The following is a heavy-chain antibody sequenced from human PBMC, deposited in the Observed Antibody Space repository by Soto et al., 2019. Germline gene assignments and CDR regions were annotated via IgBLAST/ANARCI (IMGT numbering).Heavy chain of an antibody. D-gene: IGHD1-26*01. CDR2: LYYSGST. V-gene: IGHV4-39*01. CDR1: GGSISSSNYY. CDR3: ARVQWELLSYFDY. Sequence: SETLSLTCTVSGGSISSSNYYWAWIRQSPGKGLEWVATLYYSGSTYSNPSLKSRVTISLDTSKNQFSLKLSSVTAADTAVYYCARVQWELLSYFDYWGLGTLVTVSS. J-gene: IGHJ4*02.